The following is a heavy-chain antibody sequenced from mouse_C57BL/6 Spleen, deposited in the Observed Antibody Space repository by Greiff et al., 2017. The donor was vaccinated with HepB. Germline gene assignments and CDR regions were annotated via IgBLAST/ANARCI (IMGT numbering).Heavy chain of an antibody. CDR3: TTGVTTVVARDY. V-gene: IGHV14-4*01. Sequence: VQLQQSGAELVRPGASVKLSCTASGFNIKDDYMHWVKQRPEQGLEWIGWIDPENGDTEYASKFQGKATITADTSSNTAYLQLSSLTSEDTAVYYCTTGVTTVVARDYWGQVTTLTVSS. D-gene: IGHD1-1*01. CDR1: GFNIKDDY. CDR2: IDPENGDT. J-gene: IGHJ2*01.